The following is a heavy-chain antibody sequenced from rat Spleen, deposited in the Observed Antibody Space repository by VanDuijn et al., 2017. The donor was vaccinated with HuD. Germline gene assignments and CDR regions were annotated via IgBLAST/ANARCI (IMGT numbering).Heavy chain of an antibody. CDR3: ARGEYYFDY. CDR2: IWTGGST. Sequence: QVQLKESGPGLVQPSQTLSLTCPVSGFSLTSYGVSWVRQPTGKGLEWMGVIWTGGSTDYNSALKSRLSISRDTSKSQVFLKMNSLQTEDIATYYCARGEYYFDYWGQGVMVTVSS. CDR1: GFSLTSYG. V-gene: IGHV2-30*01. D-gene: IGHD5-1*01. J-gene: IGHJ2*01.